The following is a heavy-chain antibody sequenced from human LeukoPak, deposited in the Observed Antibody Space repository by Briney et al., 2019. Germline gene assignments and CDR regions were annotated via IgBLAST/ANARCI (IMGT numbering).Heavy chain of an antibody. V-gene: IGHV1-69*05. D-gene: IGHD4-23*01. CDR3: ARVVRVPKGVYYFDY. CDR1: GGTFSSYA. Sequence: GASVKVSCKASGGTFSSYAISWVRQAPGQGLEWMGGIIPIFGTANYAQKFQGRVTITTDESTSTAYMELSSLRSEDTAVYYCARVVRVPKGVYYFDYWGQGTLVTVSS. CDR2: IIPIFGTA. J-gene: IGHJ4*02.